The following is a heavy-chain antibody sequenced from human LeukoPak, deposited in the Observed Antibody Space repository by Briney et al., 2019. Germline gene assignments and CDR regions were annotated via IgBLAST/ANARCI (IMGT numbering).Heavy chain of an antibody. J-gene: IGHJ5*02. CDR3: ARDPYYDFWSGYYPGWFDP. Sequence: ASVKVSCKASGYTFTSYYMHWVRQAPGQGLEWMGIINPGGGSTSYAQKFQGRVTMTRDMSTSTVYMELSSLRSEDTAVYYCARDPYYDFWSGYYPGWFDPWGQGTLVTVSS. CDR2: INPGGGST. D-gene: IGHD3-3*01. V-gene: IGHV1-46*01. CDR1: GYTFTSYY.